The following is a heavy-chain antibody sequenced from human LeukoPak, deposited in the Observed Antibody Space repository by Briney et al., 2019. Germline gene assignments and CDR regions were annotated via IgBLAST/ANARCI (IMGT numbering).Heavy chain of an antibody. V-gene: IGHV3-23*01. J-gene: IGHJ4*02. CDR1: GFTFSSYA. D-gene: IGHD5-12*01. Sequence: GGSLRLSCAASGFTFSSYAMSWVRQAPGKGLEWVSAISGSGGSTYYADSVKGRFTISRDNSKNTLYLQMNSLRAEDTAVYYRAKGVISGTTYFDYWGQGTLVTVSS. CDR2: ISGSGGST. CDR3: AKGVISGTTYFDY.